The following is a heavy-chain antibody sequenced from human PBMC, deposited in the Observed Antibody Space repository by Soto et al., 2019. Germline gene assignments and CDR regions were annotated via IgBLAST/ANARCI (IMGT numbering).Heavy chain of an antibody. D-gene: IGHD6-13*01. CDR3: ARGSAGTRSIDY. Sequence: QVQLQESGPGLVKPSQTLSLTCTVSGGSISSGGYYWSWIRQHPGKGLEWIGYIYYSGSTYYNPSLSSRVTISVDTSKNQFSLKLSSVTAADTAVYYCARGSAGTRSIDYWGQGTLVTVSS. CDR2: IYYSGST. CDR1: GGSISSGGYY. V-gene: IGHV4-31*03. J-gene: IGHJ4*02.